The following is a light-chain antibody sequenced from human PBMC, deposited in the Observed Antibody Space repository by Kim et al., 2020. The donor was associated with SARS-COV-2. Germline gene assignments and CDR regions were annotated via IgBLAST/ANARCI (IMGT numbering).Light chain of an antibody. CDR1: QSVSSY. Sequence: PGERATLSCRASQSVSSYLAWYQQKPGQAPRLLIYDASNRATGIPARFSGSGSGTDFTLTISSLEPEDFAVYYCQQRSNWPPTFGQGTKVDI. J-gene: IGKJ1*01. V-gene: IGKV3-11*01. CDR2: DAS. CDR3: QQRSNWPPT.